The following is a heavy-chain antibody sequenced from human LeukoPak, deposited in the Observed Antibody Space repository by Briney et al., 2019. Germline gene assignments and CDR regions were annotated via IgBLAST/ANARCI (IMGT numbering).Heavy chain of an antibody. V-gene: IGHV3-30-3*01. CDR3: ARDGVEVITYNWFDP. J-gene: IGHJ5*02. CDR2: ISYDGSNK. Sequence: PGGSLRLSCAASGFTFSSYWMHWVRQAPGKGLEWVAVISYDGSNKYYADSVKGRFTISRDNSKNTLYLQMNSLRAEDTAVYYCARDGVEVITYNWFDPWGQGTLVTVSS. D-gene: IGHD3-22*01. CDR1: GFTFSSYW.